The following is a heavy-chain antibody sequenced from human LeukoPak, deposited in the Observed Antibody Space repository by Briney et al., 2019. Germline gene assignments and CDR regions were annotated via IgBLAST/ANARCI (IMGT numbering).Heavy chain of an antibody. CDR2: IWDDGSNK. Sequence: GRSLRLSCAASGFTFSSYDMDWVRQAPGKGLEWVAVIWDDGSNKYYGESVKGRFTISRDISKNMLYLQMNSLRVEDTAVYYCAKERGGQDWDFDLWGRGTLVTVSS. CDR1: GFTFSSYD. D-gene: IGHD3-10*01. V-gene: IGHV3-33*06. J-gene: IGHJ2*01. CDR3: AKERGGQDWDFDL.